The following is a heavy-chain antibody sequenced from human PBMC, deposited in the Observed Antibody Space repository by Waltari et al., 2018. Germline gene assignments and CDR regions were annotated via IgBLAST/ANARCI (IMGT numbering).Heavy chain of an antibody. Sequence: QVQLQQWGAGLLKPSETLSLTCAVYGGSFSGYYWSWIRQPPGQGLQWIGEINHSGSTNYNPSLKSRVTISVDTSKNQFSLKLSSVTAADTAVYYCARGGDIVVVPAGGLLTTNYMDVWGKGTTVTISS. V-gene: IGHV4-34*01. CDR2: INHSGST. D-gene: IGHD2-2*01. J-gene: IGHJ6*03. CDR3: ARGGDIVVVPAGGLLTTNYMDV. CDR1: GGSFSGYY.